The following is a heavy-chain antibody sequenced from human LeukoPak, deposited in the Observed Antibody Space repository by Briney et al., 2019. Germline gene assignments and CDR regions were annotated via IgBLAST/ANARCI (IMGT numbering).Heavy chain of an antibody. CDR2: IWYDGSNK. Sequence: GRSLRLSCAASGFTFSSYAMHWVRQAPGKGLEWVAVIWYDGSNKYYADSVKGRFTISRDNSKNTLYLQMNSLRAEDTAVYYCARDLRGCHDYWGQGTLVTVSS. CDR3: ARDLRGCHDY. CDR1: GFTFSSYA. V-gene: IGHV3-33*08. J-gene: IGHJ4*02. D-gene: IGHD6-19*01.